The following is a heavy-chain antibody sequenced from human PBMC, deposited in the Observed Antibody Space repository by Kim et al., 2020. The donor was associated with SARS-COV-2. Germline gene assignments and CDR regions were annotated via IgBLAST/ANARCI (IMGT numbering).Heavy chain of an antibody. J-gene: IGHJ5*02. D-gene: IGHD3-22*01. V-gene: IGHV3-74*01. Sequence: ADYVKCRFTISRDNAKNTLFLQMNSLRAEDTAVYYCARRYYDSSGYFRFDPWGQETLVTVSS. CDR3: ARRYYDSSGYFRFDP.